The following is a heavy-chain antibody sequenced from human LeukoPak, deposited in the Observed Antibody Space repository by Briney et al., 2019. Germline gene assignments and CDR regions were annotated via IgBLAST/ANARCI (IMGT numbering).Heavy chain of an antibody. CDR2: IYYSGST. Sequence: SETLSLTCTVSGGSISSYYWSWIRQPPGKGLEWIGYIYYSGSTNYNPSLKSRVTISVDTSKNQFSLKLRSVTAADTAVYYCARVTGYVIEDYFDYWGQGTRVTVSS. J-gene: IGHJ4*02. D-gene: IGHD3-22*01. CDR1: GGSISSYY. V-gene: IGHV4-59*01. CDR3: ARVTGYVIEDYFDY.